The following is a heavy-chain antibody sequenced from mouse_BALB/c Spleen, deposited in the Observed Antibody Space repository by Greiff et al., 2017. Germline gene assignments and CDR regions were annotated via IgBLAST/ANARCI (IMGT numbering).Heavy chain of an antibody. Sequence: EVKLVESGGGLVKPGGSLKLSCAASGFTFSDYYMYWVRQTPEKRLEWVATISDGGSYTYYPDSVKGRFTISRDNAKNNLYLQMSSLKSEDTAMYYCARGRIYYDYGGFAYWGQGTLVTVSA. CDR1: GFTFSDYY. CDR3: ARGRIYYDYGGFAY. D-gene: IGHD2-4*01. V-gene: IGHV5-4*02. CDR2: ISDGGSYT. J-gene: IGHJ3*01.